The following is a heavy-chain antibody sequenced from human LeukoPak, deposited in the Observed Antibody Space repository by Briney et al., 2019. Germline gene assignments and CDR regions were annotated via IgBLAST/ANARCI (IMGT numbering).Heavy chain of an antibody. CDR1: GGSISSYY. J-gene: IGHJ4*02. CDR3: AREGSGSSD. Sequence: SETLSLTCSVSGGSISSYYWSWIRQPPGKGLEWIGAINHSGSTNYNPSLKSRVTISVDTSKNQFSLKLSSVTAADTAVYYCAREGSGSSDWGQGTLVTVSS. CDR2: INHSGST. D-gene: IGHD1-26*01. V-gene: IGHV4-34*01.